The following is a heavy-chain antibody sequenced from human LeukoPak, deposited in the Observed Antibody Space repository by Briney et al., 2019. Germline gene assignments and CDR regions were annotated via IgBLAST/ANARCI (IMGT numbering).Heavy chain of an antibody. CDR3: AGEGPTSDY. CDR2: IIPILGIA. Sequence: GASVTVSCKASGGTFSSYAISWVRQAPGQGLEWMGRIIPILGIANYAQKFQGRVTITADKSTSTAYMGLSNLRSEDTAVYYCAGEGPTSDYWGQGTLVTVSS. J-gene: IGHJ4*02. CDR1: GGTFSSYA. V-gene: IGHV1-69*04.